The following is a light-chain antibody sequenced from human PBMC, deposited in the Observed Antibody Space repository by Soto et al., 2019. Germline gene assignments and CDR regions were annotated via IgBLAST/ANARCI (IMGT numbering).Light chain of an antibody. Sequence: DIQMTQSPSTLSASVGDRVTITCRASQSISSWLAWYQQKPGKAPKLLIYKASSVESGVPSRFRGSGSGTEFTLTISSLQPDDFATYYCQQYNSYSKTFGQGTKVDIK. CDR3: QQYNSYSKT. CDR2: KAS. CDR1: QSISSW. V-gene: IGKV1-5*03. J-gene: IGKJ1*01.